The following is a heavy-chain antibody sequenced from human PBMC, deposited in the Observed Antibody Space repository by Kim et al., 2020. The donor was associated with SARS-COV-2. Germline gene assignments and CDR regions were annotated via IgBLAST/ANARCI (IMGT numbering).Heavy chain of an antibody. J-gene: IGHJ6*02. D-gene: IGHD6-13*01. CDR1: GFTFGDYA. CDR2: ISWNSGSI. V-gene: IGHV3-9*01. CDR3: AKAISLFSSSWYYYYYYGMDV. Sequence: GGSLRLSCAASGFTFGDYAMHWVRQAPGKGLEWVSGISWNSGSIGYADSVKGRFTISRDNAKNSLYLQMNSLRAEDTALYYCAKAISLFSSSWYYYYYYGMDVWGQGTTVTVSS.